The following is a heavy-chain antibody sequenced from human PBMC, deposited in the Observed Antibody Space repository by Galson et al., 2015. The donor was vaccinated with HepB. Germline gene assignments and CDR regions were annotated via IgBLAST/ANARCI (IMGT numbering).Heavy chain of an antibody. V-gene: IGHV3-21*01. J-gene: IGHJ4*02. CDR3: ARAPRDYYDSSGYYYFDY. CDR1: GFTFSIYS. Sequence: SLRLSCAASGFTFSIYSMNWVRQAPGKGLEWVSSISSSSSYIYDADSVKGRFTISRDNAKNSLYLQMNSLRAEDTAVYYCARAPRDYYDSSGYYYFDYWGQGTLVTVSS. D-gene: IGHD3-22*01. CDR2: ISSSSSYI.